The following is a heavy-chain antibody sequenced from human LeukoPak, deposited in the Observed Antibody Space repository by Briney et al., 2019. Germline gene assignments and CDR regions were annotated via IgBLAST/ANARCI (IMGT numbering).Heavy chain of an antibody. CDR1: GYTFTSYD. Sequence: GASVKVSCKASGYTFTSYDINWVRQATGQGLEWMGWMNPNSGNTGYAQKFQGRVTMTRNTSISTAYMELSSLRSEDTAGYYCARVGLQYYYYYYMDVWGKGTTVTVSS. V-gene: IGHV1-8*01. CDR2: MNPNSGNT. CDR3: ARVGLQYYYYYYMDV. J-gene: IGHJ6*03.